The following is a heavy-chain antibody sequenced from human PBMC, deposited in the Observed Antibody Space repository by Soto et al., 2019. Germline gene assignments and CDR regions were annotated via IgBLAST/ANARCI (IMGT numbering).Heavy chain of an antibody. Sequence: ASVQVSCKASGSTFTYNAMHWVRKAHGQRLEWMGWINAGNGNTKYSQKFQGRVTITKDTSTDTAYMELSSLRSEDTAVYYCATIVLVPAATYYYYYYGMDVWGQGTTVTVSS. V-gene: IGHV1-3*01. D-gene: IGHD2-2*01. CDR3: ATIVLVPAATYYYYYYGMDV. J-gene: IGHJ6*02. CDR1: GSTFTYNA. CDR2: INAGNGNT.